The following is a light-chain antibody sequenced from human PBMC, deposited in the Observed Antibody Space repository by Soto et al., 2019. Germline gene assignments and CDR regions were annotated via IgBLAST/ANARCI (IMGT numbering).Light chain of an antibody. CDR1: SGDIGGYNY. V-gene: IGLV2-8*01. Sequence: QSALTQPPSASGSPGQSVTISCTGTSGDIGGYNYVSWYQQHPAKAPKLMIYDVTKRPSGVPDRFSGSRSGNTASLTVSGLQPEDEADYYCSSYAGSSTFVFGTGTKLTVL. CDR3: SSYAGSSTFV. CDR2: DVT. J-gene: IGLJ1*01.